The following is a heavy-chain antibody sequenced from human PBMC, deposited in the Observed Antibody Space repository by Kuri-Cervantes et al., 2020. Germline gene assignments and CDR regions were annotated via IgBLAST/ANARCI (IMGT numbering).Heavy chain of an antibody. D-gene: IGHD3-10*01. CDR1: GFTFSSYA. CDR3: ANDDAGYGSGSAY. V-gene: IGHV3-30-3*02. J-gene: IGHJ4*02. CDR2: ISYDGSNK. Sequence: GESLKISCAASGFTFSSYAMHWVRQAPGKGLEWVAVISYDGSNKYYADSVKGRFTISRDNSKNTLYLQMNSLRAEDTAVYYCANDDAGYGSGSAYWGQGTLVTVSS.